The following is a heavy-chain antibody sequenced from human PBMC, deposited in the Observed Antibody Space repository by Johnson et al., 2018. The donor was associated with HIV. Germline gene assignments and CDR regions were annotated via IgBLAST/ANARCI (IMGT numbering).Heavy chain of an antibody. V-gene: IGHV3-7*03. D-gene: IGHD3-3*01. Sequence: VKLVESGGGVVQPGRSLRLSCAASGFTFTSYAMHWVRQAPGKGLEWVANIKEDGSDDYYVDSVKGRFTISRDNAKNSLYLQMNSMRAEDTAVYYCARERVTDYDFWSGYPHDAFDIWGQGTMVTVSS. CDR3: ARERVTDYDFWSGYPHDAFDI. J-gene: IGHJ3*02. CDR2: IKEDGSDD. CDR1: GFTFTSYA.